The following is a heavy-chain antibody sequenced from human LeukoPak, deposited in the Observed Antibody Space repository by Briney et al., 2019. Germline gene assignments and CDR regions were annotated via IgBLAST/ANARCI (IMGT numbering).Heavy chain of an antibody. D-gene: IGHD6-13*01. Sequence: SETLSLTCAVYGGSFSGYYWSWIRQPPGKGLEWIGYIYYSGSTNYNPSLKSRVAISVDTSKNQFSLKLSSVTAADTAVYYCARTSSSWYLVGYFDYWGQGTLVTVSS. CDR2: IYYSGST. CDR1: GGSFSGYY. CDR3: ARTSSSWYLVGYFDY. V-gene: IGHV4-59*01. J-gene: IGHJ4*02.